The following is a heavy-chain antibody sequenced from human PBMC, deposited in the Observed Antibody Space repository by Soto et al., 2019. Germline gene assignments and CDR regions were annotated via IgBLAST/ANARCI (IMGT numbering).Heavy chain of an antibody. Sequence: GGSLRLSCAASGFTFSNAWISWVRQAPGEGLEWVGRIKSKTDGRTTDYAAPVKGRFTISRDDSKNTLYLQMNSLKAEDTAVYYCTTPFWSGYREYYYYYGMDVWGQGTTVTVSS. CDR2: IKSKTDGRTT. D-gene: IGHD3-3*01. J-gene: IGHJ6*02. CDR1: GFTFSNAW. V-gene: IGHV3-15*01. CDR3: TTPFWSGYREYYYYYGMDV.